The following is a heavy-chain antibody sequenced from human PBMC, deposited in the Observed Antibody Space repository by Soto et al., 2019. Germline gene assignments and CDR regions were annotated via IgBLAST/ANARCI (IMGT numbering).Heavy chain of an antibody. CDR1: AFNFANYA. CDR3: AKGIRVAGAPGRYYYFNYMDV. V-gene: IGHV3-23*01. D-gene: IGHD6-13*01. J-gene: IGHJ6*03. CDR2: ISSSGDTT. Sequence: VQLLESGGGLVQPGESLRLSCAASAFNFANYAVTWVRRAPGKGLEWVSGISSSGDTTYYADSVEGRFTISRDNSKNTVYLQMSSLRAEDTAVYYCAKGIRVAGAPGRYYYFNYMDVWGKGTTVTVSS.